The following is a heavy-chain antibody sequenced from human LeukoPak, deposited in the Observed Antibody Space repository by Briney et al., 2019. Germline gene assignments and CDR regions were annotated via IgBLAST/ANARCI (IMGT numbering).Heavy chain of an antibody. CDR2: IKQDGSEK. D-gene: IGHD1-26*01. Sequence: PGGSLRLSCAASGFTFSNYAMSWVRQAPGKGLEWVANIKQDGSEKYYVDSVKGRFTISRDNAKNSLYLQMNSLRAEDTAVYYCARAAGPYSGSYAFLDYWGQGTLVTVSS. J-gene: IGHJ4*02. CDR3: ARAAGPYSGSYAFLDY. V-gene: IGHV3-7*01. CDR1: GFTFSNYA.